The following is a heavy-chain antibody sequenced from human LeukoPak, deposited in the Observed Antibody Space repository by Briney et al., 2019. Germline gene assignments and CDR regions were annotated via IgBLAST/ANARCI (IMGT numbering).Heavy chain of an antibody. CDR2: IYPGDSHT. CDR3: ARLGYCSGATCYYYYMGV. J-gene: IGHJ6*03. V-gene: IGHV5-51*01. D-gene: IGHD2-15*01. Sequence: GESLKISCKGSEYSFSTYWIAWVRQMPGKGLEWMGIIYPGDSHTRYSPSFQGQVTISADKSISTAYLQWSSLKASDTAMYYCARLGYCSGATCYYYYMGVWGKGTTVTVSS. CDR1: EYSFSTYW.